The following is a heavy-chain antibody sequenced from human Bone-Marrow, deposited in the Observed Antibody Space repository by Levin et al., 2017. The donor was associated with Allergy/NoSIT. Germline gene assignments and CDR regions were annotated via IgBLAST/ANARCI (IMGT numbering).Heavy chain of an antibody. J-gene: IGHJ4*02. CDR2: IGGRGDTS. CDR3: AKQRGANIDF. CDR1: GFAFSSFA. D-gene: IGHD1-26*01. Sequence: GGSLRLSCAASGFAFSSFAMGWVRQAPGGGLEWVSTIGGRGDTSDYSDSVRGRFTVSRDNSNHTLFLQLSRLRPEDTATYYCAKQRGANIDFWGQGTLVTVSS. V-gene: IGHV3-23*01.